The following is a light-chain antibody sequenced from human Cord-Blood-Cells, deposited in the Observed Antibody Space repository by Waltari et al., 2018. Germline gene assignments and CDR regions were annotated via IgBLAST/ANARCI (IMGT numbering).Light chain of an antibody. Sequence: QSALTQPASVSGSPGQSITISCTGTSSDVGGYNYVSWYQQHPGKAPKLMIYEVSNRPSGVSIRLSGSKSGNPASLTISGLQAEDEADYYCSSYTSSSTLPYVFGTGTKVTVL. CDR1: SSDVGGYNY. J-gene: IGLJ1*01. CDR2: EVS. CDR3: SSYTSSSTLPYV. V-gene: IGLV2-14*01.